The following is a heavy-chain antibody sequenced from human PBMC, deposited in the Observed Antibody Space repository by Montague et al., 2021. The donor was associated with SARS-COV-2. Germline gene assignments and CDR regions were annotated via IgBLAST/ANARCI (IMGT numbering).Heavy chain of an antibody. V-gene: IGHV3-23*01. CDR1: GFTFSNSA. CDR2: SSGSDGGT. CDR3: AKDSYYYGLWYGMDF. Sequence: SLRLSCAASGFTFSNSAMNWVRQAPGKGLEWVSGSSGSDGGTHYADSVKGRFTISRDNSKNVLYLQMNSLRAEDTALYYCAKDSYYYGLWYGMDFWGQGTPVTVSS. D-gene: IGHD3-10*01. J-gene: IGHJ6*02.